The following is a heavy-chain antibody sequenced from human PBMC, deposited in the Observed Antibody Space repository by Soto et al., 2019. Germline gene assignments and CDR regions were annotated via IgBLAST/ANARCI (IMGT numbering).Heavy chain of an antibody. J-gene: IGHJ5*02. Sequence: SETLSLTCTVSGGSISSYYWSWIRQPPGKGLEWIGYIYYSGSTNYNPSLKSRVTISVDTSKNQFSLKLRSVTAADTAVYYCARTHSSGWYRRADNWVDPWGQGTLVTVSS. CDR2: IYYSGST. CDR1: GGSISSYY. CDR3: ARTHSSGWYRRADNWVDP. V-gene: IGHV4-59*08. D-gene: IGHD6-19*01.